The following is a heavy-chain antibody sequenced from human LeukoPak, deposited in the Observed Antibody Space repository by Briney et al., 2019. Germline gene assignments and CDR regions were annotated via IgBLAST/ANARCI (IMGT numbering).Heavy chain of an antibody. CDR1: GYSSTSYW. J-gene: IGHJ3*02. Sequence: GESLKISCKGSGYSSTSYWIGWVRQMPGKGLEWMGIIYPGDSDTRYSPSFQGQVTISADKSISTAYLQWSSLKASDTAMYYCARSANDILTGYYDAFDIWGQGTMVTVSS. D-gene: IGHD3-9*01. CDR3: ARSANDILTGYYDAFDI. CDR2: IYPGDSDT. V-gene: IGHV5-51*01.